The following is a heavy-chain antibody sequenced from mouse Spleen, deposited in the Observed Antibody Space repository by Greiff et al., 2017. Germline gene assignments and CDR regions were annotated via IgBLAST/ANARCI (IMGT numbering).Heavy chain of an antibody. CDR2: IWSGGST. CDR3: ASYDYDDWFAY. Sequence: QVQLQQPGPGLVQPSQSLSITCTVSGFSLTSYGVHWVRQSPGKGLEWLGVIWSGGSTDHNAAFISRLSISKDNSKSQVFFKMNSLQANDTAIYYCASYDYDDWFAYWGQGTLVTVSA. V-gene: IGHV2-2*02. D-gene: IGHD2-4*01. CDR1: GFSLTSYG. J-gene: IGHJ3*01.